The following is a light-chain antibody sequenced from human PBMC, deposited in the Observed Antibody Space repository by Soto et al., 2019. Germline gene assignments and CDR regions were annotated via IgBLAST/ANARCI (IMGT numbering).Light chain of an antibody. CDR1: SSNIGSNT. CDR3: ATWDDSLDGYV. V-gene: IGLV1-44*01. Sequence: QSVLTQPPSASGTPGQRVIISCSGSSSNIGSNTVNWYQQLPGTAPKLLIYSHNQRPSGVPDRFSGSQSGTSASLAISGLQSEDEADYYCATWDDSLDGYVFGTWTKRTVL. J-gene: IGLJ1*01. CDR2: SHN.